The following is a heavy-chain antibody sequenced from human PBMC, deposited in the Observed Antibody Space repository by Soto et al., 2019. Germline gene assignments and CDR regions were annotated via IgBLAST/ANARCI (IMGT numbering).Heavy chain of an antibody. CDR3: ARDFLERDLDP. V-gene: IGHV3-33*01. J-gene: IGHJ5*02. CDR1: GFTFSSYG. D-gene: IGHD1-1*01. CDR2: SWYDGSNN. Sequence: QVQLMESGGGVVQPGRSLRLSCAASGFTFSSYGIHWVRQAPGKGLEWVAVSWYDGSNNHFADSVKGRFTISRDNSKNTLYLQMNSXXAEXXXXXXCARDFLERDLDPWGQGTLVIVSS.